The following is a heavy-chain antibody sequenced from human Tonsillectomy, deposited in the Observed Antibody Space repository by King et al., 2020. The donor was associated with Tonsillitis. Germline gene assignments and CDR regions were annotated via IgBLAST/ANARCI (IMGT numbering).Heavy chain of an antibody. CDR3: ARQPSIAASAFLYTWFDP. D-gene: IGHD6-6*01. Sequence: QLVQSGADVKKPGESLRISCKGSGYNFTSYWITWVRQMPGKGLEWMGRIDPSDSYTNYSPSFQGHVTMSAYKSISTAYMQWSSLKASDTAIYYCARQPSIAASAFLYTWFDPWGQGTLVTVSS. V-gene: IGHV5-10-1*03. CDR1: GYNFTSYW. CDR2: IDPSDSYT. J-gene: IGHJ5*02.